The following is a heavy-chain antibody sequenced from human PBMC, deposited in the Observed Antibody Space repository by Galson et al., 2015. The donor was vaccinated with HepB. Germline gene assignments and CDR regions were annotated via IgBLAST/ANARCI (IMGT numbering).Heavy chain of an antibody. V-gene: IGHV3-21*01. D-gene: IGHD3-3*01. CDR2: ISSSSSYI. Sequence: SLRLSCAASGFTFSSYSMNWVRQAPGKGLEWVSSISSSSSYIYYADSVKGRFTISRDNAKNSLYLQMNSLRAEDTAVYYCAVRGRGFLEWYPFDYWGQGTLVTVSS. CDR1: GFTFSSYS. CDR3: AVRGRGFLEWYPFDY. J-gene: IGHJ4*02.